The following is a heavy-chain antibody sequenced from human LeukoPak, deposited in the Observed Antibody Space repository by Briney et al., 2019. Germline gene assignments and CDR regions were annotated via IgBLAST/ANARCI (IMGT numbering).Heavy chain of an antibody. CDR1: GYTFTSYG. V-gene: IGHV1-18*01. CDR2: ISAYNGNT. J-gene: IGHJ4*02. D-gene: IGHD3-10*01. CDR3: ASSSWFGESFALDY. Sequence: ASVKVSCKASGYTFTSYGISWVRQAPGQGLEWMGWISAYNGNTNYAQKLQGRVTMTTDTSTSTAYMELRSLRSDDTAVYYCASSSWFGESFALDYWGQGTLVTVSS.